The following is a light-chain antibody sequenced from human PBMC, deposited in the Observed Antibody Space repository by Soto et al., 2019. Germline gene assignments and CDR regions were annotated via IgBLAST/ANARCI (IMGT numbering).Light chain of an antibody. CDR2: ATS. CDR1: QSISSNF. Sequence: EIVVTQSPGTLSLSPGQRATLSCRASQSISSNFLAWYQQKPGQAPRLLIYATSSRATGIPGRFSGSGSGTDFTLTISRLEPEDFAVYYCQQYSSSWTFGQGTRWIS. CDR3: QQYSSSWT. J-gene: IGKJ1*01. V-gene: IGKV3-20*01.